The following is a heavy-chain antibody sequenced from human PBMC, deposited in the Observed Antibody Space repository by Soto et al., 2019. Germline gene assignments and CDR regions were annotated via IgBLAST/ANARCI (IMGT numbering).Heavy chain of an antibody. D-gene: IGHD5-12*01. CDR1: GGSISSSSYY. CDR2: IYYSGST. Sequence: PSETLSLTCTVSGGSISSSSYYWGWIRQPPGKGLEWIGSIYYSGSTYYNPSLKSRVAISVDTSKNQFSLKLSSVTAAGTAVYYCAGSRDGYNGWFDPWGQGTLVTVSS. J-gene: IGHJ5*02. CDR3: AGSRDGYNGWFDP. V-gene: IGHV4-39*01.